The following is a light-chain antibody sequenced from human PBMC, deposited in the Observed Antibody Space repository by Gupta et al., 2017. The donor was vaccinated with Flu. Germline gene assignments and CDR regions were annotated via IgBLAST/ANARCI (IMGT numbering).Light chain of an antibody. V-gene: IGKV1-39*01. CDR3: QQTYIPPWT. CDR2: AAS. J-gene: IGKJ1*01. CDR1: QSISNY. Sequence: LSASVLDIGDRVIITCRANQSISNYLNWYQHKPGKAPTLLIYAASILQRGVPPRFSGSGSGTDFTLTISYLHPEDFATYFCQQTYIPPWTFGQGTKVEIK.